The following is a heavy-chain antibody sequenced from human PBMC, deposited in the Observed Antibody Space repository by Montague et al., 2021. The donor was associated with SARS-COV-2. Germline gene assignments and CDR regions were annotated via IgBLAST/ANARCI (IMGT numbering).Heavy chain of an antibody. CDR3: ARFETSKFYSSGIDV. CDR1: GFTFSSIS. CDR2: ISSESAYI. V-gene: IGHV3-21*01. D-gene: IGHD2-15*01. Sequence: SLRLSCAASGFTFSSISMNWVRQAPGKRLEWVSSISSESAYIVYAESVMGRFTISRDNAQNLLYLQMNSLRAEDTAVYYCARFETSKFYSSGIDVWGQGTTVTVSS. J-gene: IGHJ6*02.